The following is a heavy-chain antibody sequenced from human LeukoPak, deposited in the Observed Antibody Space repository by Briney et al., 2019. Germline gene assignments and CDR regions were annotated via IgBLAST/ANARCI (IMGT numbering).Heavy chain of an antibody. Sequence: NPGGSLRLSCAASGFTFSSHSMNWLRQAPGKGLEWVSSISSSSSYIYYADSVKGRFTISRDNAKNSLYLQMNSLRAEDTAVYYCARERDASDAFDIWGQGTMVTVSS. J-gene: IGHJ3*02. CDR2: ISSSSSYI. V-gene: IGHV3-21*01. D-gene: IGHD5-24*01. CDR1: GFTFSSHS. CDR3: ARERDASDAFDI.